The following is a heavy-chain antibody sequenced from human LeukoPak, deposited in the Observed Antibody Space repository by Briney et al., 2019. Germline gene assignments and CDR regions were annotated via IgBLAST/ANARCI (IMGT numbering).Heavy chain of an antibody. V-gene: IGHV3-21*01. CDR3: ARDGAPTVDFSYWYFDL. CDR2: FSITGVHI. D-gene: IGHD4-23*01. Sequence: GGSLRLSCVASGFTLSTYTINCVCRAPGGGLEWVSSFSITGVHIYYADSVKGRFTISRDNAKNSLYLQMNSLRVEDTAVYYCARDGAPTVDFSYWYFDLWGRGTLVTVSS. J-gene: IGHJ2*01. CDR1: GFTLSTYT.